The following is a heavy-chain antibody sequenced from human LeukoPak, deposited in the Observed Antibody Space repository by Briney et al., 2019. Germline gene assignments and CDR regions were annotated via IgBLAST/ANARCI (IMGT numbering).Heavy chain of an antibody. CDR1: GGSISSSSYY. D-gene: IGHD4-17*01. V-gene: IGHV4-39*07. CDR2: IYYSGST. CDR3: ARVGGDYGDYYIDY. Sequence: SETLSLTCTVSGGSISSSSYYWGWIRQPPGKGLEWIGSIYYSGSTYYNPSLKGRVTISVDTSKNQFSLKLSSVTAADTAVYYCARVGGDYGDYYIDYWGQGTLVTVSS. J-gene: IGHJ4*02.